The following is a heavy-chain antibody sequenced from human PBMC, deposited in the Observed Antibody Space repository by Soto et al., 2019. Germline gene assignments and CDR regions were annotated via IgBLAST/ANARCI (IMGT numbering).Heavy chain of an antibody. D-gene: IGHD1-1*01. Sequence: QVQLVQSGAEVKKPGSSVRVSCKTSGDSFSKYTVNWVRQAPRQGLEWMGGFIPRFGTTNFAPTLQGRVTITEYLSMNAVYMDLSSWRSEDTALCYWARARGLYNSVRSELGSWGQGTLVTVSS. J-gene: IGHJ5*02. CDR2: FIPRFGTT. CDR3: ARARGLYNSVRSELGS. V-gene: IGHV1-69*01. CDR1: GDSFSKYT.